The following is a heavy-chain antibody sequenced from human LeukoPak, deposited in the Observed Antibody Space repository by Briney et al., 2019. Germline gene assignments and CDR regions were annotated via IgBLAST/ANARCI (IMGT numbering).Heavy chain of an antibody. D-gene: IGHD6-6*01. CDR3: ARVASRAYLQYFFDY. CDR2: ISHDGSKK. J-gene: IGHJ4*02. Sequence: QPGRSLRLSCAASGFTLSSYTMHWVRQAPGKGLEWVAVISHDGSKKYYADSVKGRFTISRDNSKNTLYLQMNSLRAEDTAVYYCARVASRAYLQYFFDYWGQGTLVTVSS. CDR1: GFTLSSYT. V-gene: IGHV3-30-3*01.